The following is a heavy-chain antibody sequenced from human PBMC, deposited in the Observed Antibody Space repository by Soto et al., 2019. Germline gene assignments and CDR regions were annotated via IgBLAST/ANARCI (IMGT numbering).Heavy chain of an antibody. D-gene: IGHD5-12*01. CDR2: IWYDGSNK. CDR1: GFTFSSYG. V-gene: IGHV3-33*01. Sequence: PGGSLRLSCAASGFTFSSYGMHWVRQAPGKGLEWVAVIWYDGSNKYYADSVKGRFTISRDNSKNTLYLQMNSLRAEDTAVYYCARDSDGYSGYDSLPILGGWGQGTLVTVSS. J-gene: IGHJ4*02. CDR3: ARDSDGYSGYDSLPILGG.